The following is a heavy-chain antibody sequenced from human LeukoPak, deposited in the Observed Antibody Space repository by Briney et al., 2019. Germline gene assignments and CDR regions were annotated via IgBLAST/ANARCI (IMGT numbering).Heavy chain of an antibody. Sequence: ASVKVSCTASGYAFSDHGVNWARQAPGQGLDWMGWISGYNGHTSYAQKFQGRVMVTTDRSTNTAYLELRSLRSDDTAVYYCARVPNPRNTYGYNDKWGQGTLVTVSS. CDR3: ARVPNPRNTYGYNDK. J-gene: IGHJ4*02. V-gene: IGHV1-18*04. CDR1: GYAFSDHG. D-gene: IGHD5-18*01. CDR2: ISGYNGHT.